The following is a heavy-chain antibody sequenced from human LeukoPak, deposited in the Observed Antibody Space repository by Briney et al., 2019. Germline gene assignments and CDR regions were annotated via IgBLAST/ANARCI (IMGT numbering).Heavy chain of an antibody. V-gene: IGHV3-23*01. Sequence: PGGSLRLSCAASGFTFSSYAMSWVRQAPGKGLEWVSAISGSGGSTYYADSVKGRFTISRDNSKNPLYLQMNSLRAEDTAVYYCAKAPGGNYYYGMDVWGQGTTVTVSS. CDR3: AKAPGGNYYYGMDV. CDR1: GFTFSSYA. J-gene: IGHJ6*02. CDR2: ISGSGGST. D-gene: IGHD1-26*01.